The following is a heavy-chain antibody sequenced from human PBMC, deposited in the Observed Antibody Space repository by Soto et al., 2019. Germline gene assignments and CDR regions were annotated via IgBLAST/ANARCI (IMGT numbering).Heavy chain of an antibody. J-gene: IGHJ5*02. CDR2: IIPIFGTA. Sequence: SVKVSCKASGGTFSSYAISWVRQAPGQGLEWMGGIIPIFGTANYAQKFQGRVTITADESTSTAYMELSSLRSEDTAVYYCARDLLNYDSSGYYFNWFDPWGQGTLVTVSS. CDR3: ARDLLNYDSSGYYFNWFDP. CDR1: GGTFSSYA. V-gene: IGHV1-69*13. D-gene: IGHD3-22*01.